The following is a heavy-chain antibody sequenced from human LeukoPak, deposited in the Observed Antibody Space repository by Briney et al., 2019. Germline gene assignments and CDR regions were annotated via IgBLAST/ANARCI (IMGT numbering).Heavy chain of an antibody. CDR2: IKQDGSDK. D-gene: IGHD3-10*01. CDR3: ASVPRSSSDY. V-gene: IGHV3-7*05. Sequence: GGSLRLSCGASGFTFSSYWMNWVRQAPGKGLEWVATIKQDGSDKYYVDSVKGRFTISRDNAKNSPYLQMNSLRAEDTAVYYCASVPRSSSDYWGQGTLVTVSS. J-gene: IGHJ4*02. CDR1: GFTFSSYW.